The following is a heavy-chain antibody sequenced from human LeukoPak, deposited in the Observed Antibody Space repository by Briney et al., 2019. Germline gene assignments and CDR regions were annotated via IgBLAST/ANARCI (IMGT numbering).Heavy chain of an antibody. J-gene: IGHJ6*02. CDR3: AKSRGPYYLYYGMDV. CDR1: GVTFDDYA. Sequence: GRSLRLSCAASGVTFDDYAMHWVRQTPGKGLEWVSAIDWNSGSKDYADSVKGRFTISRDNAGNSLYLQMNSLGPEDTALYYCAKSRGPYYLYYGMDVWGQGTKVTVS. CDR2: IDWNSGSK. D-gene: IGHD5-12*01. V-gene: IGHV3-9*01.